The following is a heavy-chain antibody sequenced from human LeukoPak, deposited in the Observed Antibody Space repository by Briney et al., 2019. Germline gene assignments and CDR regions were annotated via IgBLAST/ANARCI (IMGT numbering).Heavy chain of an antibody. CDR2: ISAYNGNT. D-gene: IGHD3-9*01. J-gene: IGHJ3*02. CDR1: GYTFTSYG. Sequence: ASVKVSCKASGYTFTSYGISWVRQAPGQGLEWMGWISAYNGNTNYAQKFQGRVTMTRDTSISTAYMELSRLRSDDTAVYYCASGRYYDILTGPAAFDIWGQGTMVTVSS. V-gene: IGHV1-18*01. CDR3: ASGRYYDILTGPAAFDI.